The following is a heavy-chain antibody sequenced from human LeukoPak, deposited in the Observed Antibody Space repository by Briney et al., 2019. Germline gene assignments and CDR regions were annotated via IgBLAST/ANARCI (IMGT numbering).Heavy chain of an antibody. CDR1: GFTFSSYA. J-gene: IGHJ3*02. CDR3: ARLPGTTNAFDI. Sequence: PGGSLRLSCAASGFTFSSYAMSWVCQAPGKGLEYVSAINTNGGSTYYANSVKGRFTISRDNSKNTLYLQMGSLRAEDMAVYYCARLPGTTNAFDIWGQGTMVTVSS. CDR2: INTNGGST. D-gene: IGHD1-7*01. V-gene: IGHV3-64*01.